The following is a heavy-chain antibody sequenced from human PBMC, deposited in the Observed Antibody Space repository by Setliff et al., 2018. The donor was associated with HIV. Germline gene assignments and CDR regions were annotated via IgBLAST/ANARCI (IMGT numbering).Heavy chain of an antibody. J-gene: IGHJ4*02. CDR3: ARRDYDYVWGSDRYPFDY. V-gene: IGHV4-34*01. CDR1: GGSFSGYY. D-gene: IGHD3-16*02. CDR2: INHSGST. Sequence: SETLSLTCAVYGGSFSGYYWSWIRQPPGKGLEWIGEINHSGSTNYSPSLKSRVTISVDTSKNHFFLELTSVTAADTAVYYCARRDYDYVWGSDRYPFDYWGQGTLGTVSS.